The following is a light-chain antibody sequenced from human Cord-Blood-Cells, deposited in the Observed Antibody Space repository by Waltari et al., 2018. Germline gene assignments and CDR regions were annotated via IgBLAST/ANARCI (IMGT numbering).Light chain of an antibody. CDR2: DVS. Sequence: QSALTQPASVSGSPGQSITISCTGTSSDVGGYNYVSWYQQHPGKAPKLMIYDVSNRPSVVSNRFSGSKSGNTASLTISGLQAEDEADYYCSSYTSSSHAVFGGGTQLTVL. V-gene: IGLV2-14*01. J-gene: IGLJ7*01. CDR1: SSDVGGYNY. CDR3: SSYTSSSHAV.